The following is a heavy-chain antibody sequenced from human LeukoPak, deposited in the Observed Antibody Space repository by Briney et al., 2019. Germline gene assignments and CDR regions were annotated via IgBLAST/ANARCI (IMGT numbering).Heavy chain of an antibody. J-gene: IGHJ5*02. D-gene: IGHD2-2*01. Sequence: GASVKVSCKASGHTFTGYYMHWVRQAPGQGLEWMGWINPNSGGTNYAQKFQGRVTMTRDTSISTAYMELSRLRSDDTAVYYCARLRTGSSWFDPWGQGTLVTVSS. CDR2: INPNSGGT. CDR1: GHTFTGYY. CDR3: ARLRTGSSWFDP. V-gene: IGHV1-2*02.